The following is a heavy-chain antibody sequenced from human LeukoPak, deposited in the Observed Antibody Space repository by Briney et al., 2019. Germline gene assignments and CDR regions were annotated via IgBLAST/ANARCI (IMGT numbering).Heavy chain of an antibody. CDR1: GYTFTGYY. Sequence: GASEKVSCKASGYTFTGYYMHWVRQAPGQGLEWMGWINPNSGGTNYAQKFQGRVTMTRDSSISTAYMELSRLRSDDTAVYYCARGNTMVRGVIKGFQHWGQGTLVTVSS. J-gene: IGHJ1*01. V-gene: IGHV1-2*02. CDR3: ARGNTMVRGVIKGFQH. D-gene: IGHD3-10*01. CDR2: INPNSGGT.